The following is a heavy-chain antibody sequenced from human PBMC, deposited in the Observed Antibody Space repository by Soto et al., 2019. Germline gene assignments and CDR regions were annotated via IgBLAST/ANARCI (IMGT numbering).Heavy chain of an antibody. V-gene: IGHV3-74*01. J-gene: IGHJ3*01. CDR2: INTDGSST. CDR3: ARTPGGYYID. D-gene: IGHD3-9*01. CDR1: GFSFSNYW. Sequence: EVQLVESGGGLVQPGGSLRLSCADSGFSFSNYWMHWVRQGPGKGLVWVSRINTDGSSTNYADSVKGRFTISRDNAKNTLYLQMNKFRAEDTAVYYCARTPGGYYIDWGQGTMVTVSS.